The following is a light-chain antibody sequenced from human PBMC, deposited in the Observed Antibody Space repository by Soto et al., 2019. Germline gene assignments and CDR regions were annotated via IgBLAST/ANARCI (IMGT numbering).Light chain of an antibody. CDR3: QQRYNWALT. Sequence: EIVLTQSPATLSLSPGERATLSCRASQSVSSYLAWYQQKPGQAPRLLIYDASNRATDIPARFSGSGSGTDCTLTISSLEHEDFAVYYCQQRYNWALTFGGGTQVEIK. V-gene: IGKV3-11*01. J-gene: IGKJ4*01. CDR1: QSVSSY. CDR2: DAS.